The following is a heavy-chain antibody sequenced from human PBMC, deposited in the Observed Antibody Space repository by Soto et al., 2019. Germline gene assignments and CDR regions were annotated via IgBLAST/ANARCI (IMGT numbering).Heavy chain of an antibody. J-gene: IGHJ1*01. Sequence: QVQLVESGGGVVQPGTSLRVSCVGSGFTFRSYVIHWVRQAPGKGLEWVALTSYDGSDKYYGDSVRGRFTISRDNSRNTVDLQMDSLSLENTALYYCARWGTTGGLDVWGQGTLVSESS. D-gene: IGHD3-16*01. CDR2: TSYDGSDK. CDR3: ARWGTTGGLDV. V-gene: IGHV3-30*19. CDR1: GFTFRSYV.